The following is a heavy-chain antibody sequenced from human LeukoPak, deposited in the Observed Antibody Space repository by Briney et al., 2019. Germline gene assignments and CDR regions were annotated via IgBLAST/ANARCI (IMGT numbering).Heavy chain of an antibody. J-gene: IGHJ5*02. D-gene: IGHD3-9*01. V-gene: IGHV1-2*02. Sequence: GASVKVSCKASGYTFTDYYVHWVRQAPGQGLEWMGWINPYSGGTSYAQKFQGRVTTTRDTSISTAYMDLSRLRSDDTAVYYCARDSTERVRYFDGPGGSWGQGTLVTVSS. CDR3: ARDSTERVRYFDGPGGS. CDR2: INPYSGGT. CDR1: GYTFTDYY.